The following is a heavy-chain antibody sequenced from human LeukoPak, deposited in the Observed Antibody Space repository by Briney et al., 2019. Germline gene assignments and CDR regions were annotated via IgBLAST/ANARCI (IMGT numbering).Heavy chain of an antibody. D-gene: IGHD6-6*01. CDR1: GFTFSSYG. CDR2: IWYDGSNK. Sequence: GGSLRPSCAASGFTFSSYGMHWVRKAPGKGLEWVAVIWYDGSNKYYADSVKGRFTISRDNSKNTLYLQMNSLRAEDTAVYYCARQGSIYYYYYYMDVWGKGTTVTVSS. J-gene: IGHJ6*03. CDR3: ARQGSIYYYYYYMDV. V-gene: IGHV3-33*01.